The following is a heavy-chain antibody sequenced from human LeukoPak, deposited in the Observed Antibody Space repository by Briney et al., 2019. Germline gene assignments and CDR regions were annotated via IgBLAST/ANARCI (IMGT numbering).Heavy chain of an antibody. CDR1: GFTFSDYY. Sequence: GGSLRLSCAASGFTFSDYYMSWIRQAPGKGLEWVSYISRSGSTIYYANSVKGRFTISRDNAKNSLYLQMNSLRAEDTAVYYCARDGYNSHFDYWGQGTLVTVSS. CDR3: ARDGYNSHFDY. J-gene: IGHJ4*02. V-gene: IGHV3-11*04. CDR2: ISRSGSTI. D-gene: IGHD5-24*01.